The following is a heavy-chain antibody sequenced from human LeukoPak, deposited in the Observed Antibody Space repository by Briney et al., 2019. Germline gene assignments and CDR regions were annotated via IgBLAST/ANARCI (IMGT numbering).Heavy chain of an antibody. D-gene: IGHD6-13*01. Sequence: ASVKVSCKASGYTFTGYYMHWVRQAPGQGLEWMGWINPNSGGTNYAQKFQGRVTMTRDTSISTAYMELSRLRSDDTAVYYCARAISSSWFRHYYYYGMDVWGQGTTVTVSS. CDR3: ARAISSSWFRHYYYYGMDV. V-gene: IGHV1-2*02. J-gene: IGHJ6*02. CDR1: GYTFTGYY. CDR2: INPNSGGT.